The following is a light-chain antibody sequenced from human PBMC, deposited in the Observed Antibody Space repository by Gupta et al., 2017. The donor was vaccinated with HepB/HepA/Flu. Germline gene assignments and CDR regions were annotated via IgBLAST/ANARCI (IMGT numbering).Light chain of an antibody. Sequence: QSALPQPASVSGSPGQSLSIACTGTSSDVGGYNFVSWYQQHPANAHKLMIYDVSSRAAGVSSRFSGSKAGNTASLTISGLKAEDEADYYCSSYTSSSTYVFGTATKVTVL. V-gene: IGLV2-14*03. CDR1: SSDVGGYNF. J-gene: IGLJ1*01. CDR3: SSYTSSSTYV. CDR2: DVS.